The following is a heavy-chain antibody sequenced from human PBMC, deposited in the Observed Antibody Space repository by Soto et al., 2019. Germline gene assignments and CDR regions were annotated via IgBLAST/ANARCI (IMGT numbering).Heavy chain of an antibody. CDR2: INPNNGDT. V-gene: IGHV1-2*04. Sequence: QVQLVQSGAEVKKPGASVKVSCKASGYTFTGYYLHWVRQAPGQGLEWMGWINPNNGDTKYAQKFQXXVXMXXDTSISTAYMELNRLRSDDTAVYYCARDRGSGFDPWGQGTLVTVSS. J-gene: IGHJ5*02. CDR3: ARDRGSGFDP. D-gene: IGHD3-10*01. CDR1: GYTFTGYY.